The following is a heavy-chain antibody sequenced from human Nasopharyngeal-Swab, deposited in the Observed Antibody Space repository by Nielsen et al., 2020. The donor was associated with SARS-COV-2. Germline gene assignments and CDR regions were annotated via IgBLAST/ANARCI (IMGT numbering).Heavy chain of an antibody. CDR3: ARDVAIVGATLEN. CDR2: IKEDGSEK. CDR1: GFSFSTYW. D-gene: IGHD1-26*01. Sequence: GESLKISCAASGFSFSTYWMSWVRQAPGKGLEWVANIKEDGSEKNYVESVRGRFTISRDNAKNSLYLQMSSLRAEDAALYYCARDVAIVGATLENWGQGTLVTVSS. J-gene: IGHJ4*02. V-gene: IGHV3-7*01.